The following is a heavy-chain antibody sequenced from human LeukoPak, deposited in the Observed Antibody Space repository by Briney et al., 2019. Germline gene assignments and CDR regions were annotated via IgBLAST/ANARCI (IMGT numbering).Heavy chain of an antibody. Sequence: GGSLRLSCAASGFTFSSYWMHWVRQAPGKGLVWVSRINSDGSSTSYADSVKGRFTMSRDNAKNTLYLQMNSLRAEDTAVYYCATGYGSGSAGLDYWGQGTLVTVSS. D-gene: IGHD3-10*01. V-gene: IGHV3-74*01. CDR3: ATGYGSGSAGLDY. CDR1: GFTFSSYW. CDR2: INSDGSST. J-gene: IGHJ4*02.